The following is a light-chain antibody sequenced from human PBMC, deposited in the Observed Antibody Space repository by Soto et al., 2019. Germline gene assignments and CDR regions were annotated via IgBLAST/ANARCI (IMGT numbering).Light chain of an antibody. CDR2: EVS. V-gene: IGLV2-14*01. CDR3: SSYTTTSTVV. J-gene: IGLJ2*01. Sequence: QSALTQPASVSGSPGQSITVSCTGTSSDIGGHKNVSWYQQHPGKVPKLIIYEVSNRPSGVSNRSSGSKSGNTASLTVSGLQAEDEADYYCSSYTTTSTVVFGGGTKLTVL. CDR1: SSDIGGHKN.